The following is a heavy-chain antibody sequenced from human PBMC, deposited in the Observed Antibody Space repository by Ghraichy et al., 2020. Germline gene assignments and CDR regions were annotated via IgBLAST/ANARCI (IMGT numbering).Heavy chain of an antibody. Sequence: SCAASGYIFTSYGMNWVRQAPGKGLEWVSFISGSDDTYYADSVKGRFTISRDTSRNRLYLQMNSLRVEDTAVYYCVKDGWDYWGQGTLVTVSS. CDR1: GYIFTSYG. CDR3: VKDGWDY. CDR2: ISGSDDT. V-gene: IGHV3-23*01. J-gene: IGHJ4*02. D-gene: IGHD6-19*01.